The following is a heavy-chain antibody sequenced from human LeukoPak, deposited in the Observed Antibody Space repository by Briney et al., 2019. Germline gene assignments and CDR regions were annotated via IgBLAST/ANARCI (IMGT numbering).Heavy chain of an antibody. CDR3: ARVFASHLVESFDY. J-gene: IGHJ4*02. D-gene: IGHD3-16*01. V-gene: IGHV4-30-4*01. CDR1: GGSISSGDYY. CDR2: IYYSGST. Sequence: PSETLSLTCTVSGGSISSGDYYWSWIRQPPGKGLEWIGYIYYSGSTYYNPSLKSRVTISVDTSKNQFSLKLSSVTAADTAVYYCARVFASHLVESFDYWGQGTLVTVSS.